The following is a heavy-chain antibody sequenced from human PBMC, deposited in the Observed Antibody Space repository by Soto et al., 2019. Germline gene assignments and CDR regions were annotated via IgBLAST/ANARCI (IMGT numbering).Heavy chain of an antibody. V-gene: IGHV3-30-3*01. CDR1: GFTFSSYA. CDR3: ASSGNEWTYSYCGMDV. J-gene: IGHJ6*02. D-gene: IGHD5-12*01. Sequence: QVQLVESGGGVVQPGRSLRLSCAASGFTFSSYAMHWVRQAPGKGLEWVAVISYDGSNKYYADSVKGRFTISRDNSKNKLYLQMKRLRAEDTAVYYCASSGNEWTYSYCGMDVWGQGTTVTVSS. CDR2: ISYDGSNK.